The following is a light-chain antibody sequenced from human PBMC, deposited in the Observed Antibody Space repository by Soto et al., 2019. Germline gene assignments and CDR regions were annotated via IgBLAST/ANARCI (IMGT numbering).Light chain of an antibody. CDR2: EVS. J-gene: IGLJ2*01. V-gene: IGLV2-8*01. CDR1: SSDVGAYNY. Sequence: QAVVTQPPSASGSPGQSVTISCTGTSSDVGAYNYVSWYQQHPGKAPKLMIYEVSKRPSGVPDRFSGSKSGNTASLTVSGLQAEDEADYYCSSYAGSNKVFGGGTKVTVL. CDR3: SSYAGSNKV.